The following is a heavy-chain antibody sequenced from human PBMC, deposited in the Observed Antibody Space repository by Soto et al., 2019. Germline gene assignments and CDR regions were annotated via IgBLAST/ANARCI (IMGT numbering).Heavy chain of an antibody. J-gene: IGHJ4*02. CDR2: AAYSGGT. CDR3: ARRAAANSFDY. D-gene: IGHD6-13*01. CDR1: NYSISNPHF. V-gene: IGHV4-38-2*02. Sequence: ASETLSLTCTVSNYSISNPHFWGWVRQPPGKGLEWIGSAAYSGGTYKNPSLKSRVTVSVDTSKNQFSLKLSSVTAADTAVYYCARRAAANSFDYWGQGTLVTVSS.